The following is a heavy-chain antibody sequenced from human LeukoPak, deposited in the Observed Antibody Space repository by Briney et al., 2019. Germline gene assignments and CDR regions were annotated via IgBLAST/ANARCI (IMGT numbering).Heavy chain of an antibody. J-gene: IGHJ4*02. V-gene: IGHV3-49*03. CDR1: GFTFGDYA. CDR3: TRAKVGQLVYMYYFDY. Sequence: GSLRLSCTASGFTFGDYAMSWFRQAPGKGLEWVGFIRSKAYGGTTEYAASVKGRFTISRDDSKSIAYLQMNSLKTEDTAVYYCTRAKVGQLVYMYYFDYWGQGTLVTVSS. D-gene: IGHD6-6*01. CDR2: IRSKAYGGTT.